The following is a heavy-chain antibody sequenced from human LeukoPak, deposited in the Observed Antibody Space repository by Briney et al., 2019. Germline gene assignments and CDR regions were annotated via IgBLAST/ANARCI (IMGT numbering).Heavy chain of an antibody. V-gene: IGHV4-34*01. D-gene: IGHD3-10*01. Sequence: SETLSLTCAVYGGSFSGYYWSWIRQPPGKGLEWIGEINHSGSTNYNPSLKSRVTISVDTSKNQFSLKLSSVTAADTAVYYCARHRWGAGSGSTVDYWGQGILVTVSS. J-gene: IGHJ4*02. CDR2: INHSGST. CDR3: ARHRWGAGSGSTVDY. CDR1: GGSFSGYY.